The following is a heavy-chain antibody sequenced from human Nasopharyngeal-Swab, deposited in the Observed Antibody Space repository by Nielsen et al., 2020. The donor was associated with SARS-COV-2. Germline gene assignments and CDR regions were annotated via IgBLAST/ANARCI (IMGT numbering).Heavy chain of an antibody. D-gene: IGHD4-23*01. CDR3: ATDLDHFGGENRFGS. J-gene: IGHJ4*02. Sequence: SETLSLTCIVSGDSMSRFWWSWIRQAPGKGLEWVGYISATGTTTYNPSLKSRATIFIDSSRRQFSLRLSSVTAADTAVYYCATDLDHFGGENRFGSWGQGTLVTRLL. CDR1: GDSMSRFW. CDR2: ISATGTT. V-gene: IGHV4-4*08.